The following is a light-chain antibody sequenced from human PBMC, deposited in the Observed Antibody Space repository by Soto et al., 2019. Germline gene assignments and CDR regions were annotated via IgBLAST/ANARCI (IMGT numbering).Light chain of an antibody. CDR3: QQYNSQWT. J-gene: IGKJ1*01. CDR1: QTISTW. CDR2: KAS. Sequence: DIQMTQSPSTLSGSVGDRVTITCRASQTISTWLAWYQQKPGKAPNLLVYKASSLETGVPSRFSGSGSGTDFTLTINRLQPEDFATYYCQQYNSQWTFGPGTKVDIK. V-gene: IGKV1-5*03.